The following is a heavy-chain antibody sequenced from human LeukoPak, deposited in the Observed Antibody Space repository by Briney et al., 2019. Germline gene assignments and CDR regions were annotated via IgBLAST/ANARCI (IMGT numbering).Heavy chain of an antibody. CDR1: GYTFSSYW. J-gene: IGHJ3*01. CDR2: IDTDGSIT. D-gene: IGHD6-13*01. V-gene: IGHV3-74*01. CDR3: AQGMGAFDV. Sequence: GGSLRLSCAASGYTFSSYWMHWVRQAPGKGLVWVSRIDTDGSITSYADSVKGRFTISTDNAKNSVYLQMNSLRVEDTAMYYCAQGMGAFDVWGQGTMVTVSS.